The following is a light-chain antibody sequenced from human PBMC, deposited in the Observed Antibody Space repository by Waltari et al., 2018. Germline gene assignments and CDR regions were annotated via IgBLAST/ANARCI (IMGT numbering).Light chain of an antibody. CDR1: QGISNY. CDR3: QKYNSAPYT. CDR2: AAS. V-gene: IGKV1-27*01. J-gene: IGKJ2*01. Sequence: DIQMTQSPSSLSASVGDRVTITCRASQGISNYLVWYQQKPGKVPKLLIYAASTLHAGVPSRFSGSGSGTDFTLTISSLQPEDVATYYCQKYNSAPYTFGQGTKLEIK.